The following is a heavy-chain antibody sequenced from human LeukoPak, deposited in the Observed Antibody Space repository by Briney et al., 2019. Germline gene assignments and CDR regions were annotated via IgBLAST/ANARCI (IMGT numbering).Heavy chain of an antibody. CDR1: GGSFSGYY. V-gene: IGHV4-34*01. J-gene: IGHJ4*02. Sequence: SETLSLTCAVYGGSFSGYYWSWIRQPPVKGLEWIGEINHSGSTNYNPSLKSRVTISVDTSKNQFSLKLSSVTAADTAVYYCARGSWEMAPFDYWGQGTLVTVSS. D-gene: IGHD5-24*01. CDR3: ARGSWEMAPFDY. CDR2: INHSGST.